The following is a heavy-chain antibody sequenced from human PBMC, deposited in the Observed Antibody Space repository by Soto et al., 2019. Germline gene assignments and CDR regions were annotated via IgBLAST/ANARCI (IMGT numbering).Heavy chain of an antibody. CDR1: GGTFSSYA. CDR3: ARDDIRDYYDSSGYYFYYFDY. Sequence: QVQLVQSGAEVKKPGSSVKVSCKASGGTFSSYAISWVRQAPGQGLEWMGGIIPIFGTANYAQKFRGRVTITADESTSTAYMELSSLRSEDTAVYYCARDDIRDYYDSSGYYFYYFDYWGQGTLVTVSS. D-gene: IGHD3-22*01. J-gene: IGHJ4*02. CDR2: IIPIFGTA. V-gene: IGHV1-69*01.